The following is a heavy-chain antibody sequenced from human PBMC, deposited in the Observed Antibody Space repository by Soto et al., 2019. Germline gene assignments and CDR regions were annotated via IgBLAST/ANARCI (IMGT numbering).Heavy chain of an antibody. CDR1: GGSISSGGYY. J-gene: IGHJ5*02. Sequence: PSETLSLTCTVSGGSISSGGYYWSWIRQHPGKGLKRIGYIYYSGFTYYNQSLKSQVTISVDTSKNQFSLKLSSVTAADTAVYYCARSIDPWGQGTLVTVSS. V-gene: IGHV4-31*01. CDR3: ARSIDP. CDR2: IYYSGFT.